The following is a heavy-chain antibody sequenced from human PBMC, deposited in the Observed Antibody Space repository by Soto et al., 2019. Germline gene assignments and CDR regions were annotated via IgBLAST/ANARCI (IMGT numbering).Heavy chain of an antibody. CDR2: ISAYNGNT. J-gene: IGHJ6*02. D-gene: IGHD4-17*01. V-gene: IGHV1-18*01. CDR3: ARVDSGTTYYYYYGMDV. CDR1: GYTFTSYG. Sequence: ASVKVSCKASGYTFTSYGISWVRQAPGQGLEWMGWISAYNGNTNYAQKLQGRVTMTTDTSTSTAYMELRSLRSDDTAVYYCARVDSGTTYYYYYGMDVWGQGTTVTV.